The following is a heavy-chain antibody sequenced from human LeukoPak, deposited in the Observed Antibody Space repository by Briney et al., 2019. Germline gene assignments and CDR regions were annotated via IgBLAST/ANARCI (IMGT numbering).Heavy chain of an antibody. CDR1: GGSISIGDYY. CDR3: ARGRWLPNAFDI. D-gene: IGHD5-24*01. V-gene: IGHV4-30-4*01. Sequence: PSETLSLICTVSGGSISIGDYYWSGIRQPPGKGLEWIGYIYDSGSTYYHPSLKRRVTISVDTSKNQFSLKLSSVTAADTAVYYCARGRWLPNAFDIWGQGTMVTVFS. CDR2: IYDSGST. J-gene: IGHJ3*02.